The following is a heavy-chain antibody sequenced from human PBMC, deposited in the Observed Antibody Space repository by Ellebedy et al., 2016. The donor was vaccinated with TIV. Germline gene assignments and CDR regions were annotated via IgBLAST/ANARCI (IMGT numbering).Heavy chain of an antibody. CDR1: AFIFSVYG. Sequence: GESLKISCTASAFIFSVYGMHWVRQAPGKGLEWVANINEDGSEKNYVDSVKGRFTISRDNAKNSLYLQMNSLRAEDTAVYYCAPEPEDIEVEAAAWGQGTLVTVSS. D-gene: IGHD2-2*01. CDR3: APEPEDIEVEAAA. CDR2: INEDGSEK. J-gene: IGHJ4*02. V-gene: IGHV3-7*01.